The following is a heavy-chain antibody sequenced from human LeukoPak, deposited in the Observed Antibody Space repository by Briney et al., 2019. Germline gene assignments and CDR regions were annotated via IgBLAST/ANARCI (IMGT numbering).Heavy chain of an antibody. CDR2: IGSCSSYI. CDR3: ARTGLGGMRRDYYFDY. CDR1: GLTFSSYS. Sequence: VGSLRLSRAASGLTFSSYSMNWARQAPGKGLEWVSSIGSCSSYIYYAESVKGRFTISRDNAKNSLYLQMNSLRAEDTAVYYCARTGLGGMRRDYYFDYWGQGTLVTVSS. J-gene: IGHJ4*02. D-gene: IGHD3/OR15-3a*01. V-gene: IGHV3-21*01.